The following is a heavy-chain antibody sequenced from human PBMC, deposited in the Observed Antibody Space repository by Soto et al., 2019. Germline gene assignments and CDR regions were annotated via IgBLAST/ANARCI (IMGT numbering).Heavy chain of an antibody. Sequence: EVQLVESGGGLVQPGGSLRLSCAASGFTFSSYSMNWVRQAPGKGLEWVSYISSTSSTIYYADSVKGRFTISRDNAKNSLYLQMNSLRAEDTAVYYCARETRPYCSGGSRYSVLFDYWGQGTLVTVSS. CDR3: ARETRPYCSGGSRYSVLFDY. J-gene: IGHJ4*02. CDR1: GFTFSSYS. D-gene: IGHD2-15*01. V-gene: IGHV3-48*01. CDR2: ISSTSSTI.